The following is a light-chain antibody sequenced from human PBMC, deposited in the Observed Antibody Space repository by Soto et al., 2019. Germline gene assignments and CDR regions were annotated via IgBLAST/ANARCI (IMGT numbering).Light chain of an antibody. J-gene: IGLJ1*01. Sequence: QSVLTQPASVSGSPGQSITISCTGTSSDVGGYNHVSWYQHHPGKAPKRIIYEVTKRPSGVSNRFSGSKSGDTASLTISGLQAEDEADYYCSSHTASTTRIFGTGTMLTVL. CDR1: SSDVGGYNH. V-gene: IGLV2-14*01. CDR2: EVT. CDR3: SSHTASTTRI.